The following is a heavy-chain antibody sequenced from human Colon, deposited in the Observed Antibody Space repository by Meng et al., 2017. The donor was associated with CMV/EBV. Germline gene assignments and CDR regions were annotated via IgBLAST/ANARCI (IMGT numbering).Heavy chain of an antibody. CDR3: VHEAAAVAGAFDF. D-gene: IGHD6-19*01. V-gene: IGHV2-5*02. CDR2: LNGDGDR. J-gene: IGHJ4*02. CDR1: GGAHAASGVA. Sequence: FSGGAHAASGVAVAWIRRPPGKAPERLAKLNGDGDRRYRASLKSRIKITRDTSKNDIVLTMTDMDPVDTATYYCVHEAAAVAGAFDFWGQGILVTVSS.